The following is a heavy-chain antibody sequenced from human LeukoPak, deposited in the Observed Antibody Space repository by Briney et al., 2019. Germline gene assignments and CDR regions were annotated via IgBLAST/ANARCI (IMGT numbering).Heavy chain of an antibody. Sequence: PGGSLRLSCAASGFTFDDFTMHWARQAPGKGLEWVSLITWDGEDIYYADSVKGRFTISRDSSKNSLFLQMNSLRTEDTAFYYCAKAGLHYFDSWGQGTLVSVSS. CDR3: AKAGLHYFDS. D-gene: IGHD3-16*01. CDR1: GFTFDDFT. V-gene: IGHV3-43*01. CDR2: ITWDGEDI. J-gene: IGHJ4*02.